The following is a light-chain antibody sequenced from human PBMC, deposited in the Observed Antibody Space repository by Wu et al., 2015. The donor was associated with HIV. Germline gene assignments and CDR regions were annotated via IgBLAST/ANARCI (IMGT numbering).Light chain of an antibody. CDR3: QQYNSYSRT. Sequence: EIVLTQSPGTLSLSPGERATLSCRASQSVSSSYLAWYQQKPGQAPRLLIYGATSRAIGIPDRFSGSGSEKDFTLTISSLQPDDFATYYCQQYNSYSRTFGQGTKVEIK. J-gene: IGKJ1*01. CDR1: QSVSSSY. CDR2: GAT. V-gene: IGKV3-20*01.